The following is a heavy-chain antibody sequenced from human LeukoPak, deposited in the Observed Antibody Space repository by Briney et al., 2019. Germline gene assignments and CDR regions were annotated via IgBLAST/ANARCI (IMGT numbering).Heavy chain of an antibody. D-gene: IGHD1-14*01. J-gene: IGHJ5*02. CDR2: VSYSGST. V-gene: IGHV4-39*01. CDR1: GDSISNSRYY. Sequence: SETLSLTCAVSGDSISNSRYYWAWLRQPPGRGLEWIGSVSYSGSTYYNPSLESRVTISVDTSRNQFSLKLNSVTAADTATYYCARRPSGFDPWGQGTLVTVSS. CDR3: ARRPSGFDP.